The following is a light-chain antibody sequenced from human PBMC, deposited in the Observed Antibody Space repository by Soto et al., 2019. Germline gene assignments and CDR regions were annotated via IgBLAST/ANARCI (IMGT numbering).Light chain of an antibody. CDR3: QQYNNWPLT. CDR2: GAS. J-gene: IGKJ1*01. CDR1: QGVSRN. Sequence: EIVMTQSPATLSVSPGERATLSCRASQGVSRNLAWYQQKPGQAPRLLIYGASTRTTGFPARFSGSGSGTEFSLIIGSLQSEDFAVYYCQQYNNWPLTFGQGTKVDIK. V-gene: IGKV3-15*01.